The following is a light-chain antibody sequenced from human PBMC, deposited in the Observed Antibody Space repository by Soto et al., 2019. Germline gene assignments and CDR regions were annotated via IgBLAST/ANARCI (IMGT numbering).Light chain of an antibody. V-gene: IGLV2-14*01. Sequence: QSVLTQPASVSGSPGQSITISCTGTSRYIGGDKHFSWYQQHPGKAPTLMIYEVTNRTSGVSYRFSGSQSGNTASLTISGLPAADAADYYCSSYTTSSTQVFGTGTKGTVL. CDR3: SSYTTSSTQV. CDR2: EVT. CDR1: SRYIGGDKH. J-gene: IGLJ1*01.